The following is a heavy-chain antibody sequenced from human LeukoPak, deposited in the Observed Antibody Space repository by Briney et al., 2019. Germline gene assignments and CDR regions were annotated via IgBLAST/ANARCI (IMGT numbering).Heavy chain of an antibody. CDR3: ARGSPHSNWDIDY. Sequence: ASVKVSCKTSGYTFTSYGISWVRQAPGQGLEWMGWISAYNGNTNYARKLQDGVTMTTDTSTTTVYMELRSLRSGDTAVYYCARGSPHSNWDIDYWGQGTLVTVSS. V-gene: IGHV1-18*01. CDR2: ISAYNGNT. D-gene: IGHD1/OR15-1a*01. J-gene: IGHJ4*02. CDR1: GYTFTSYG.